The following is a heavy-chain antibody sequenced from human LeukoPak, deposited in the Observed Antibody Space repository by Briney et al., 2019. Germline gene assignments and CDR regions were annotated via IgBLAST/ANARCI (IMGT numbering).Heavy chain of an antibody. CDR2: ISGSGGST. CDR1: GFTFSSYA. V-gene: IGHV3-23*01. CDR3: ASTQIQYDILTGYTKRNYYYYMDD. Sequence: GGSLRLSCAASGFTFSSYAMSWVRQAPGKGLEWVSAISGSGGSTYYADSVKGRFTISRDNSKNTLYLQMNSLRAEDTAVYYCASTQIQYDILTGYTKRNYYYYMDDWGKGTTVTVSS. D-gene: IGHD3-9*01. J-gene: IGHJ6*03.